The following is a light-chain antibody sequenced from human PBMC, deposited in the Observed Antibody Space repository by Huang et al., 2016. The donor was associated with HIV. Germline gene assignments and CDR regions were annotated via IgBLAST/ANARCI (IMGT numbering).Light chain of an antibody. J-gene: IGKJ1*01. V-gene: IGKV3-15*01. CDR1: QSVSSN. CDR2: GAS. CDR3: QQYNNWPPWT. Sequence: EIVMTQSPGTLSVSPGERATLSCRASQSVSSNLAWYQQKPGQAPRLFIYGASTRATGIPARFSGSGSGTEFTLTISSLQSEDFAVYYCQQYNNWPPWTFGQGTKVEIK.